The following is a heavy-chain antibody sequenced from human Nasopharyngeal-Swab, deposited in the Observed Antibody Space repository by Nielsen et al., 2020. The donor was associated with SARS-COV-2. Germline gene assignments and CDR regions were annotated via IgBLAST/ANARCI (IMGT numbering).Heavy chain of an antibody. Sequence: GESLTISCAASGFTFSNAWMSWVRQAPGKGLEWVGRIKSKTDGGTTDYAAPVKGRFTISRDDSKNTLYLQMNSLKTEDTAVYYCTTLDTVVVPAATRGWFDPWGQGTLVTVSS. CDR1: GFTFSNAW. V-gene: IGHV3-15*01. J-gene: IGHJ5*02. CDR2: IKSKTDGGTT. CDR3: TTLDTVVVPAATRGWFDP. D-gene: IGHD2-2*01.